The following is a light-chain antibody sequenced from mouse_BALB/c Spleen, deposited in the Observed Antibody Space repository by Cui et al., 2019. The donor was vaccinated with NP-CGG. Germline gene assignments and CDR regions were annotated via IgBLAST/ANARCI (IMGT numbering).Light chain of an antibody. CDR1: SGAVTTSNY. V-gene: IGLV1*01. J-gene: IGLJ1*01. Sequence: QAVVTQVSALTTSPGATVTLTCRSSSGAVTTSNYANWVQEKPDHLFTGLIGGTNNRAPGVPARFSGSLIGDKAALTITGAQTEDEAIYFCALWYSNHWVFGGGTKLTVL. CDR2: GTN. CDR3: ALWYSNHWV.